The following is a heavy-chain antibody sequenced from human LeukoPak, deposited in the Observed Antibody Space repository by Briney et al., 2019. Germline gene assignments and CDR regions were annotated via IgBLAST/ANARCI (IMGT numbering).Heavy chain of an antibody. Sequence: PSETLSLTCTVSGGSISSSSYYWGWIRQPPGKGLEWIGSIYYSGSTYYNPSLKSRVTISVDTSKNQFSLKLSSVTAADTAVYYCARTPIYYYDNSGYYNWGQGTLVTVSS. CDR2: IYYSGST. V-gene: IGHV4-39*07. CDR1: GGSISSSSYY. CDR3: ARTPIYYYDNSGYYN. J-gene: IGHJ4*02. D-gene: IGHD3-22*01.